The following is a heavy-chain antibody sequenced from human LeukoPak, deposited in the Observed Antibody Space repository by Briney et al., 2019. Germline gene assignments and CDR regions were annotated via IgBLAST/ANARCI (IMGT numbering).Heavy chain of an antibody. CDR3: AGHHPRNTVDF. J-gene: IGHJ4*02. Sequence: SETLSLTCTVSSGSISSYYWSWIRQPPGKGLEWIAYISDIGSINYNPSLKSRVPISLDTSKNQFSLRLSSVTAADTAVYYCAGHHPRNTVDFWGQGTLVTVSS. D-gene: IGHD2/OR15-2a*01. CDR1: SGSISSYY. CDR2: ISDIGSI. V-gene: IGHV4-59*08.